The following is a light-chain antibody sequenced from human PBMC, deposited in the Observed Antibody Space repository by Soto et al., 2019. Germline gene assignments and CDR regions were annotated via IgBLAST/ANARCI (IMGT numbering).Light chain of an antibody. CDR2: GAS. Sequence: EIAMTQSPATLSVSPGESATLSCRASQSISSELAWYQQKPGQPPTLLIYGASTRATGVPARFTVSGSGSDVTLTISGLQSEDFAVYYCQQGHNWPLTFGQGTRLEI. V-gene: IGKV3-15*01. CDR1: QSISSE. J-gene: IGKJ2*01. CDR3: QQGHNWPLT.